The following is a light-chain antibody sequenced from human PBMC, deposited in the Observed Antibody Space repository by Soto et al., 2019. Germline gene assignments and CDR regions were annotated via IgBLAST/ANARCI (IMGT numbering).Light chain of an antibody. CDR2: EVS. Sequence: QSVLTQPASVSGSPGQSLPLSCTGTSSDIWSYNLVSWYQQHPGEAPKLMIYEVSERPSGVSSRFSASKSGNTASLTISGLQAEDEAEYYCCSYAGSRTYYVFGTGTKVTVL. V-gene: IGLV2-23*02. J-gene: IGLJ1*01. CDR1: SSDIWSYNL. CDR3: CSYAGSRTYYV.